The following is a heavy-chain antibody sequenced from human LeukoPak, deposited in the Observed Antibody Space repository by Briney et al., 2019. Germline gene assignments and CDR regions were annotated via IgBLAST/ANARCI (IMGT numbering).Heavy chain of an antibody. CDR2: IYTSGST. CDR3: ARVVVVAATGWFDP. J-gene: IGHJ5*02. CDR1: GGSISSYY. V-gene: IGHV4-4*07. Sequence: SETLSLTCTFSGGSISSYYWSWIRQPAGKGLEWIGRIYTSGSTNYNPSLKSRVTISVDTSKNQFSLKLSSVTAADTAVYYCARVVVVAATGWFDPWGQGTLVTVSS. D-gene: IGHD2-15*01.